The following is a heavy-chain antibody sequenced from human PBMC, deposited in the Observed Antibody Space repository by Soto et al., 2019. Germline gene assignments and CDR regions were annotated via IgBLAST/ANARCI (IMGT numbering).Heavy chain of an antibody. CDR2: IYYSGST. CDR1: GGSISSSSYY. V-gene: IGHV4-39*01. CDR3: ARLILFLAPLDV. Sequence: PSETLSLTCTVSGGSISSSSYYWGWIRQPPGKGLEWIGSIYYSGSTYYNPSLKSRVTISVDTSKNQFSLKLSSVTAADTAVYYCARLILFLAPLDVWGKGTTVTVSS. D-gene: IGHD3-3*01. J-gene: IGHJ6*04.